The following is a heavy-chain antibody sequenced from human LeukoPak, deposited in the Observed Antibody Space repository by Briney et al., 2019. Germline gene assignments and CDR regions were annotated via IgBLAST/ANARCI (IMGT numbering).Heavy chain of an antibody. J-gene: IGHJ2*01. CDR1: GFTFSNHW. V-gene: IGHV3-74*03. D-gene: IGHD6-19*01. CDR2: IDSDGSTT. CDR3: ARVYIDNSGWFRGDYYFDL. Sequence: GGSLRLSCAASGFTFSNHWMHWVRQAPGKGLVWVSRIDSDGSTTKYADFVKGRFTISRDNAKNTLYLQMNSLRAEDTAVYYCARVYIDNSGWFRGDYYFDLWGRGTLVTVSS.